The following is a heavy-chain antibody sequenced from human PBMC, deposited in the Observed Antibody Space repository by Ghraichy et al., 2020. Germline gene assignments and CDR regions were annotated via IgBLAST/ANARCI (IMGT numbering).Heavy chain of an antibody. CDR1: GFTFINYG. CDR2: IRYDGDKK. D-gene: IGHD4-23*01. V-gene: IGHV3-30*02. CDR3: AKDSLGWSTESYSDY. J-gene: IGHJ4*02. Sequence: GGSLRLSCAASGFTFINYGMHWVRQAPGEGLAWVAFIRYDGDKKYYVDSVKGRFTISRDNSKNTLYLQMNSLRPEDTAVYYCAKDSLGWSTESYSDYWGQGTLVTVSS.